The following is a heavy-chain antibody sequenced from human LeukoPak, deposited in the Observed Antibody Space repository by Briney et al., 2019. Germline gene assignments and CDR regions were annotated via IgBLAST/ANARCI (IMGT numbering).Heavy chain of an antibody. CDR1: GYTFTSYD. V-gene: IGHV1-8*01. CDR2: MNPNSGNT. D-gene: IGHD6-13*01. CDR3: ARMYSSSWTQYAFDI. J-gene: IGHJ3*02. Sequence: GASVKVSCKASGYTFTSYDINWVRQATGQRLEWMGWMNPNSGNTGYAQKFQGRVTMTRNTSISTAYMELSSLRSEDTAVYYCARMYSSSWTQYAFDIWGQGTMVTVSS.